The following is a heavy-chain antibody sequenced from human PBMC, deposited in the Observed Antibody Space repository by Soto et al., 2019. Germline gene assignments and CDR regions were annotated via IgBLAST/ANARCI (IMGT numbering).Heavy chain of an antibody. CDR3: ARDGGRHSGGIDY. CDR1: GGTFSSYS. D-gene: IGHD1-26*01. V-gene: IGHV1-69*01. J-gene: IGHJ4*02. CDR2: IIPIFGTA. Sequence: QVQLVQSGAEVKKPGSSVKVSCKASGGTFSSYSINWVRQAPGQGLEWMGEIIPIFGTANYAQKFQGRVTITADESTSTAYMERSSLRSDDTAVYYCARDGGRHSGGIDYWGQGTLVTVSS.